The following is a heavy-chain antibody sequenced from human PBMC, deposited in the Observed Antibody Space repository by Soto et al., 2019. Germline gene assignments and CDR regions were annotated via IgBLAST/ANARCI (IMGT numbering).Heavy chain of an antibody. CDR1: GGTFSSYA. Sequence: ASVKVSCKASGGTFSSYAISWVRQAPGQGLEWMGWINPNSGGTNYAQKFQGWVTMTRDTSISTAYMELSRLRSDDTAVYYCARGDIVVVPAAMPKYYYYMDVWGKGTTVTVSS. D-gene: IGHD2-2*01. CDR3: ARGDIVVVPAAMPKYYYYMDV. CDR2: INPNSGGT. V-gene: IGHV1-2*04. J-gene: IGHJ6*03.